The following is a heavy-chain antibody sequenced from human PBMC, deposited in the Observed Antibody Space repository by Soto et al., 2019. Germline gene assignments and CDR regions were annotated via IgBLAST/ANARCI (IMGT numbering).Heavy chain of an antibody. CDR2: INQSGST. V-gene: IGHV4-34*01. Sequence: QVQLQQWGAGLLKPSETLSLTCAVYGGSFSDYFWSWIRQPPGKGLEWIGEINQSGSTNYNPSLKSRVAISVDTSKNQFSLRLSSVTAADTAMYYCARIVSSGSYFPFDFWGQGTVVTVSS. CDR1: GGSFSDYF. J-gene: IGHJ4*02. D-gene: IGHD3-10*01. CDR3: ARIVSSGSYFPFDF.